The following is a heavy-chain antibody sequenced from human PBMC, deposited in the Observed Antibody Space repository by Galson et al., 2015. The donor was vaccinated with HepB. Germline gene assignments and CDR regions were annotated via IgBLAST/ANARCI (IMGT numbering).Heavy chain of an antibody. V-gene: IGHV3-23*01. CDR3: AKDLGSGARYFQH. CDR1: GFTFSSYA. CDR2: ISGSGGST. D-gene: IGHD6-19*01. J-gene: IGHJ1*01. Sequence: SLRLSCAASGFTFSSYAMSWVRQAPGKGLEWVSAISGSGGSTYYADSVKGRFTISRDNSKNTLYLQMNSLRAEDTAVFYCAKDLGSGARYFQHWGQGTLVTVSS.